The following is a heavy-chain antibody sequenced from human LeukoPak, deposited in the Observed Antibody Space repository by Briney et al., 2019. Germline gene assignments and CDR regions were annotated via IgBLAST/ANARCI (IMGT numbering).Heavy chain of an antibody. J-gene: IGHJ6*02. V-gene: IGHV1-18*01. CDR1: GYTFTSYG. D-gene: IGHD3-3*01. CDR2: ISAYNGNT. CDR3: ARDKGADISYYDFWSGYYSFYGMDV. Sequence: GASVKVSYKASGYTFTSYGISWVRQAPGQGLEWMGWISAYNGNTNYAQKLQGRVTMTTDTSTSTAYMELRSLRSDDTAVYYCARDKGADISYYDFWSGYYSFYGMDVWGQGTTVTVSS.